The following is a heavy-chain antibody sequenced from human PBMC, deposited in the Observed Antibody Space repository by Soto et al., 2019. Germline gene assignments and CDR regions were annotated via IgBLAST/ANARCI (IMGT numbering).Heavy chain of an antibody. CDR3: AKPGIASRDYYFGMDL. J-gene: IGHJ6*02. CDR1: GFTFSSYA. Sequence: EVQLLESGGGLVQPGGSLRLSCAASGFTFSSYAMSWVRQAPGKGLEWVSAISGSGGSTYYADSVKGRFTISRDNSKNTLYLQMNSLRAEDTALYYCAKPGIASRDYYFGMDLWGQMTPVTVSS. D-gene: IGHD6-13*01. CDR2: ISGSGGST. V-gene: IGHV3-23*01.